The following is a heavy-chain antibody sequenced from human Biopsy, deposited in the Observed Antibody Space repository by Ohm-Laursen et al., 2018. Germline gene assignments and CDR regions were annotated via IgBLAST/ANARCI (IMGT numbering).Heavy chain of an antibody. CDR2: IYSSGGS. Sequence: TLSLTCSVSGGSTNDYFWSWIRRPAGETLEWIGRIYSSGGSSYNPSLKSRISMLMDTSNNQFSLTLTSVTAADTAVYYCARTPGKAVAGRFLDLWGRGTLVTVSS. CDR3: ARTPGKAVAGRFLDL. J-gene: IGHJ2*01. D-gene: IGHD6-19*01. V-gene: IGHV4-4*07. CDR1: GGSTNDYF.